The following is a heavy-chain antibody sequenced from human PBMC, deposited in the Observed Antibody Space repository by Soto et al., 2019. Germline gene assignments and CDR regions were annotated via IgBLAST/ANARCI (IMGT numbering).Heavy chain of an antibody. CDR2: IYYTGST. V-gene: IGHV4-31*01. J-gene: IGHJ3*02. CDR3: ARGSQREREAIDI. D-gene: IGHD1-1*01. CDR1: GVSINSGGYY. Sequence: QVQLQESGPGLVKPSQTLSLTCTVSGVSINSGGYYWSWIRQHPVKGLEWIGYIYYTGSTYYNPSLKSLVTMSLDTSKNQFSLKLTSVTAADTAVYYCARGSQREREAIDIWGQGTMITVSS.